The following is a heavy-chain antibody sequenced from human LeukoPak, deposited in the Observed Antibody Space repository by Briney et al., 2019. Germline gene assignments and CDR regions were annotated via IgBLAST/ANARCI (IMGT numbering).Heavy chain of an antibody. CDR1: GGSISSYY. CDR3: TRGVYYDFWSGYYYLDY. J-gene: IGHJ4*02. Sequence: SETLSLTRTVSGGSISSYYWSWIRQPPGKGLEWIGYIYYSGSTNYNPSLKSRVTISVDTSKNQFSLKLSSVTAADTAVYYCTRGVYYDFWSGYYYLDYWGQGTLVTVSS. V-gene: IGHV4-59*01. D-gene: IGHD3-3*01. CDR2: IYYSGST.